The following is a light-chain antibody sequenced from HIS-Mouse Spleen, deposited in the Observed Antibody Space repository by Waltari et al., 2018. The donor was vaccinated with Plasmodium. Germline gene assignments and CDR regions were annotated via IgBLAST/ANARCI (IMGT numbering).Light chain of an antibody. Sequence: QSVLTQPPSASGTPGQRVTISCSGSSSNIGRNYVSWYQQLPGTAPKPLTYRNNQRPSGVPDRFSGSKSGTSASLAISGLRSEDEADYYCAAWDDSLSGWVFGGGTKLTVL. J-gene: IGLJ3*02. CDR1: SSNIGRNY. CDR2: RNN. CDR3: AAWDDSLSGWV. V-gene: IGLV1-47*01.